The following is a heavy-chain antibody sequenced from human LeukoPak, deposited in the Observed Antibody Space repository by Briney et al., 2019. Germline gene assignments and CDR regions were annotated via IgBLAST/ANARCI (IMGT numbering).Heavy chain of an antibody. CDR2: FDPEDGGT. J-gene: IGHJ6*02. CDR1: GYTLTELS. Sequence: GASVKVSCKVSGYTLTELSMHWVRQAPGKGLEWMGGFDPEDGGTIYAQKFQGRVTMTEDTSTDTAYMELSSLRSEDTAVYYCARVDTAMYSAYYYYGMDVWGQGTTVTVSS. V-gene: IGHV1-24*01. CDR3: ARVDTAMYSAYYYYGMDV. D-gene: IGHD5-18*01.